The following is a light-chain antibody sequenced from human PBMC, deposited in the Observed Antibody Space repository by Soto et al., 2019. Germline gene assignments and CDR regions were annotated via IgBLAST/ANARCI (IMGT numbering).Light chain of an antibody. V-gene: IGKV3-20*01. CDR2: GAS. Sequence: EIVLTQSPGTLSLSPGERATLSCRASQSVSSSYLAWYQHKTGQAPRLLIYGASSRATGIPDRFSGSVSGTYVTFPINRLEPEDLAVYYWQQYGSSPHSFGQGTKLEIK. J-gene: IGKJ2*01. CDR1: QSVSSSY. CDR3: QQYGSSPHS.